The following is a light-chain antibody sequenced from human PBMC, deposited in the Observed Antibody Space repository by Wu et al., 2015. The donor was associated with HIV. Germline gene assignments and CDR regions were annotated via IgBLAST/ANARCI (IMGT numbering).Light chain of an antibody. J-gene: IGKJ1*01. Sequence: DIQMTQSPSTLSASVGDRVTITCRASQSISSWLAWYQQKPGKAPKLLIYKASTLESGVPSTFSGSGSGTEFTLTISSLQPDDFATHYCQQSNSYPWTFGQGTKVDVK. CDR3: QQSNSYPWT. V-gene: IGKV1-5*03. CDR2: KAS. CDR1: QSISSW.